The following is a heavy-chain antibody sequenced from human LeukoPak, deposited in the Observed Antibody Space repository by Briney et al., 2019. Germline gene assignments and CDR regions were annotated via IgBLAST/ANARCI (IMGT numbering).Heavy chain of an antibody. Sequence: ASVKVSCKASGYTFTSYGISWVRQAPGQGLEWMGWISAYNGNTNYAQKLQGRVTITTDTPTSTAYMELRSLRSDDTAVYYCARVSYSYGYRYFDYWGQGTLVTVSS. CDR3: ARVSYSYGYRYFDY. CDR1: GYTFTSYG. J-gene: IGHJ4*02. V-gene: IGHV1-18*01. D-gene: IGHD5-18*01. CDR2: ISAYNGNT.